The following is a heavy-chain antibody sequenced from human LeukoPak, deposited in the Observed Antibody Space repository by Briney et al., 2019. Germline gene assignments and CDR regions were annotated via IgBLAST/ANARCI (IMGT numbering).Heavy chain of an antibody. CDR3: AKDQWWEPTH. CDR2: ISGSGGST. J-gene: IGHJ4*02. Sequence: PGGSLRLSCAASGFTFSRYAMSWVRQAPGKGLEWVSGISGSGGSTYYADSVKGRVTISRDNSKNTLYLQMTSLRAEDTAVYYCAKDQWWEPTHWGQGTLVTVSS. V-gene: IGHV3-23*01. D-gene: IGHD1-26*01. CDR1: GFTFSRYA.